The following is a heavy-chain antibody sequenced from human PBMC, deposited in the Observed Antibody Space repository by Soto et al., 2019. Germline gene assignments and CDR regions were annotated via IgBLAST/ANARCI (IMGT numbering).Heavy chain of an antibody. V-gene: IGHV4-38-2*01. D-gene: IGHD5-18*01. Sequence: PSETLSLTCAVSGYSISSGYYWGWIRQPPGKGLEWIGSIYHSVSTYYNPSLKSRVTISVDTSKNQFSLKLSSVTAADTAVYYCARGRGCSYGYNYHYGMGVWGRGSKVTESS. CDR1: GYSISSGYY. CDR3: ARGRGCSYGYNYHYGMGV. J-gene: IGHJ6*02. CDR2: IYHSVST.